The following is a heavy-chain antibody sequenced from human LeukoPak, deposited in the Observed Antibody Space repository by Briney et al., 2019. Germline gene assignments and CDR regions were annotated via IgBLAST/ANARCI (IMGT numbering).Heavy chain of an antibody. J-gene: IGHJ5*02. CDR1: GFTFSNYG. V-gene: IGHV3-64*01. Sequence: GRSLRLSCAASGFTFSNYGIHWVRQAPGKGLEYVSAISSNGGSTYYANSVKGRFTISRDNSKNTLYLQMGSLRAEDMAVYYCARDLARGPWGQGTLVTVPS. CDR2: ISSNGGST. CDR3: ARDLARGP.